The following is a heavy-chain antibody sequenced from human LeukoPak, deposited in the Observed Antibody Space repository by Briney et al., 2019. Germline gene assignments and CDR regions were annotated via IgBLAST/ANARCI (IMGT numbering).Heavy chain of an antibody. J-gene: IGHJ4*02. V-gene: IGHV1-2*02. CDR2: INPHTGVT. D-gene: IGHD3-9*01. CDR1: GYTFTNYY. CDR3: ASSSRYDIWTGYPY. Sequence: GASVKVSCKASGYTFTNYYMCWVRQAPGQGLDWMGWINPHTGVTVYAQKFQGRVTMTRDTSISTAYMELSRLRSDDTAVYYCASSSRYDIWTGYPYWGQGTLVTVSP.